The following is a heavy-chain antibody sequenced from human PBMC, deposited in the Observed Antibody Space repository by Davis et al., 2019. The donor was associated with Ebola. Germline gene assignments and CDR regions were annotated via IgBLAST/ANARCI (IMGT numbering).Heavy chain of an antibody. CDR3: AKAYFRAARPLFDY. CDR1: GFTFSSYG. Sequence: GESLKISCAASGFTFSSYGMHWVRQAPGKGLEWVAFIRYDGSNKYYADSVKGRFTISRDNSKNTLYLQMNSLRAEDTAVYYCAKAYFRAARPLFDYWGQGTLVTVSS. D-gene: IGHD6-6*01. CDR2: IRYDGSNK. V-gene: IGHV3-30*02. J-gene: IGHJ4*02.